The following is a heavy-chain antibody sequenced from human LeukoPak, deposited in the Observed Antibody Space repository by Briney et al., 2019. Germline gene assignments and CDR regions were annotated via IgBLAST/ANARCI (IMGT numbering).Heavy chain of an antibody. D-gene: IGHD3-9*01. V-gene: IGHV3-48*02. CDR2: ISGSTI. Sequence: GGSLRLSCAASGFTFSTYSMNWVRQAPRKGLEWVSYISGSTIFYADSVKGRFTISRDNAKNSLYLQMNSLRDVDTAIYYCARDRDWASDYWGQGTLVTVSS. CDR1: GFTFSTYS. J-gene: IGHJ4*02. CDR3: ARDRDWASDY.